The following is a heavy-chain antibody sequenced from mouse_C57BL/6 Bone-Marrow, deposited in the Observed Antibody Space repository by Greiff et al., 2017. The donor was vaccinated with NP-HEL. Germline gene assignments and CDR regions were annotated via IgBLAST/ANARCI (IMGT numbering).Heavy chain of an antibody. J-gene: IGHJ1*03. CDR3: ARFGVYTYFDV. CDR1: GYTFTSYT. V-gene: IGHV1-4*01. CDR2: INPSSGYT. Sequence: VKLQASGAELARPGASVKLSCKASGYTFTSYTMHWVKQRPGQGLEWICYINPSSGYTKSNQKFKDKATLTADKSSSTAYMQLSSLTSEDSAVYYCARFGVYTYFDVWGTGTTVTVSS.